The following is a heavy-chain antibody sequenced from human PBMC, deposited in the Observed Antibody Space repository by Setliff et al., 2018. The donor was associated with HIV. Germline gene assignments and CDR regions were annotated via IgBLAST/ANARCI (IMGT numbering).Heavy chain of an antibody. J-gene: IGHJ6*03. Sequence: SETLSLTCSVSGGSISSGSYYWSWIRQPAGKGLEWIGHIYTSGSTNYNPSLKSRVTMSVDTSKNQFSLKLSSVTAEDTAVYYCARSRGIGNYHWDVWGTGTTVTVSS. CDR3: ARSRGIGNYHWDV. CDR2: IYTSGST. CDR1: GGSISSGSYY. D-gene: IGHD3-10*01. V-gene: IGHV4-61*09.